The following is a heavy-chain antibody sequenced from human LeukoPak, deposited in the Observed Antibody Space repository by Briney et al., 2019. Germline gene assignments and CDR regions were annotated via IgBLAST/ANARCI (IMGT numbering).Heavy chain of an antibody. CDR2: INPNSGGT. CDR3: ASAYSSSWWGDY. V-gene: IGHV1-2*02. Sequence: ASVKVSCKASGYTFTGYYMHWVRQAPGQGLEWMGWINPNSGGTNYAQRFQGRVTMTRDTSISTAYMELSRLRSDDTAVYYCASAYSSSWWGDYWGQGTLVTVSS. D-gene: IGHD6-13*01. CDR1: GYTFTGYY. J-gene: IGHJ4*02.